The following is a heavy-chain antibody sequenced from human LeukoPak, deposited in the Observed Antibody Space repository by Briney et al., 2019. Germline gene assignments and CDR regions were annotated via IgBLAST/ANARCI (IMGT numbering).Heavy chain of an antibody. D-gene: IGHD5-12*01. Sequence: SETLSLTCTVSGGSISSSTDYWGWIRQPPGKGLEWIGTIYYSGPTYYNPSLKSRVTTSVDTSKNRFSLKLSSVTAADTAVYYCARDGYDFFSDYYYYYMDVWGKGTTVTVSS. V-gene: IGHV4-39*02. J-gene: IGHJ6*03. CDR3: ARDGYDFFSDYYYYYMDV. CDR1: GGSISSSTDY. CDR2: IYYSGPT.